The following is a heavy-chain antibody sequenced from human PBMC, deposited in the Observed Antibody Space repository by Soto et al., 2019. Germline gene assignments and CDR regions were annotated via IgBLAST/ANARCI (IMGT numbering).Heavy chain of an antibody. J-gene: IGHJ3*02. Sequence: ASVKVSCKASGYTFTSYDINWVRQATGQGLEWMGWMNPNSGNTGYAQKFQGRVTMTRNTSISTAYMELSSLRSEDTAVYYCASPGDDYICGPDAFDIWGQGTMVIVSS. CDR2: MNPNSGNT. V-gene: IGHV1-8*01. CDR1: GYTFTSYD. CDR3: ASPGDDYICGPDAFDI. D-gene: IGHD3-16*01.